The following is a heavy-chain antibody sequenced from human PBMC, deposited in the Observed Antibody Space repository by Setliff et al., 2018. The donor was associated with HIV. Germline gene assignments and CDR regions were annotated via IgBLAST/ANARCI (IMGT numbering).Heavy chain of an antibody. J-gene: IGHJ4*02. CDR2: LYISGNT. CDR1: GGPVSPFS. Sequence: PSETLSLTCSVSGGPVSPFSWTWVRQSPGKGLEWIGYLYISGNTDYNPSLRGRVTISRDTSKNEFSLILSSVTAADAGVYFSARVIKSALLNWGRGTMVTVSS. CDR3: ARVIKSALLN. V-gene: IGHV4-59*02.